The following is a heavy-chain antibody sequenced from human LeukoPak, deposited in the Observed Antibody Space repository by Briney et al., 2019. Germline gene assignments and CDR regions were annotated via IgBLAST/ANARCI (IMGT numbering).Heavy chain of an antibody. V-gene: IGHV1-69*13. D-gene: IGHD2-2*01. CDR1: GYTFTSYG. Sequence: GASVKVSCKASGYTFTSYGISWVRQAPGQGLEWMGGIIPIFGTANYAQKFQGRVTITADESTSTAYMELSSLRSEDTAVYYCAREVPAAPGYYYYYMGVWGKGTTVTVSS. CDR2: IIPIFGTA. CDR3: AREVPAAPGYYYYYMGV. J-gene: IGHJ6*03.